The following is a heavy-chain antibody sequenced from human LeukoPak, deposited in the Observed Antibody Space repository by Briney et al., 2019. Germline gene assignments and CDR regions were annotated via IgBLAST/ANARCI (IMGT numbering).Heavy chain of an antibody. Sequence: GGSLRLSCAASGFTFSSYAMSWVRQAPGKGLEWVSIISGTGGTTYYADSVKGRFTISRDNSKNTLYLQVNSLRAEDTAVYYCAKRSDATFDFDYWGQGTLVTVSS. CDR2: ISGTGGTT. CDR1: GFTFSSYA. J-gene: IGHJ4*02. CDR3: AKRSDATFDFDY. V-gene: IGHV3-23*01. D-gene: IGHD3-16*01.